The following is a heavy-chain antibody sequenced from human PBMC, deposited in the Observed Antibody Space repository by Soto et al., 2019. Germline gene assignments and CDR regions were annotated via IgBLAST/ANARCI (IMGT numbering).Heavy chain of an antibody. CDR1: GFTFSSYS. CDR2: ISDSSSAI. Sequence: GGSLRLSCAASGFTFSSYSMNWVRQASGKGLEWVSYISDSSSAIYYADSVKGRFTISRDNAKNSLYLQMNSLRAEDTAVYYCAREYCPSGVCQSKIDYWGQGTLVTVSS. D-gene: IGHD2-8*01. J-gene: IGHJ4*02. V-gene: IGHV3-48*01. CDR3: AREYCPSGVCQSKIDY.